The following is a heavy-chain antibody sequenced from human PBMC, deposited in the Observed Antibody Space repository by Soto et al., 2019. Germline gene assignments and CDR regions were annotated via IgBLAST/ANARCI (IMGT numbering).Heavy chain of an antibody. CDR2: IYATATT. D-gene: IGHD1-1*01. J-gene: IGHJ5*02. Sequence: TVWRGSVNGMNGDCVRKCTVKGLEWIGRIYATATTDYNPSLKSRVMMSVDTSKKQFSLKLRSVTAADTAVYYCVRDGMKTLRDWFEPWGQGISVTVSS. CDR3: VRDGMKTLRDWFEP. CDR1: RGSVNGM. V-gene: IGHV4-4*07.